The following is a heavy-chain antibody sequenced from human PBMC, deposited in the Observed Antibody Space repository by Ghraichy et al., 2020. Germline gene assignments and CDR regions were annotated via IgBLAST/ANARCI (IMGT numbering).Heavy chain of an antibody. CDR3: ARLAEAYSFDL. D-gene: IGHD2-15*01. CDR2: IWFDGNTK. CDR1: GFTFRSYV. V-gene: IGHV3-33*08. J-gene: IGHJ4*02. Sequence: WGSLRLSCAASGFTFRSYVIHWVRQAPGKGLEWVAGIWFDGNTKDYVDSVKGRFTISRDNSKNTVYLQMSSLRVEDTAVYYCARLAEAYSFDLWGQGTLVTVSS.